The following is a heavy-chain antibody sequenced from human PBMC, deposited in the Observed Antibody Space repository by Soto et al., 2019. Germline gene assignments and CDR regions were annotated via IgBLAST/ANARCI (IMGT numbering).Heavy chain of an antibody. D-gene: IGHD3-22*01. CDR2: FDPEDGET. CDR1: GYTLTELS. V-gene: IGHV1-24*01. CDR3: ATAAYYYDSSGYLPGPFDY. Sequence: ASVKVSCKVSGYTLTELSMHWVRQAPGKGLEWMGGFDPEDGETIYAQKFQGRVTMTEDTSTDTAYMELSSLRSEDTAVYYCATAAYYYDSSGYLPGPFDYWGQGTLVTVSS. J-gene: IGHJ4*02.